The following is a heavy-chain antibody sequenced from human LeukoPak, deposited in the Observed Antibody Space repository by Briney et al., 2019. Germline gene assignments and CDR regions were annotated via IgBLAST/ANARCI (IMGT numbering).Heavy chain of an antibody. D-gene: IGHD3-16*02. CDR1: GASFCSSSYY. V-gene: IGHV4-39*02. CDR3: ASHYIWGSYRYIDN. J-gene: IGHJ4*02. Sequence: PSETLSLTCTVSGASFCSSSYYWGWIRQTPERGLEWIVSMYYNGAIYYNPSLKSRVSISTDKAKNLFSLKLSSVTAADTAVYYCASHYIWGSYRYIDNWGQGTLVTVSS. CDR2: MYYNGAI.